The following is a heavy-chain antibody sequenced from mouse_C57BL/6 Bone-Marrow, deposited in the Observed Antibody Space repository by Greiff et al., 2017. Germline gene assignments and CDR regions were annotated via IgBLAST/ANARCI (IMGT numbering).Heavy chain of an antibody. CDR1: GYTFTSYG. CDR2: IYPRSGNT. J-gene: IGHJ3*01. V-gene: IGHV1-81*01. Sequence: VQVVESGAELARPGASVKLSCKASGYTFTSYGISWVKQRTGQGLEWIGEIYPRSGNTYYNEKFKGKATLTADKSSSTAYMELRSLTSEDSAVYFCARRLVYYDYAWFADWGQGTLVTVSA. CDR3: ARRLVYYDYAWFAD. D-gene: IGHD2-4*01.